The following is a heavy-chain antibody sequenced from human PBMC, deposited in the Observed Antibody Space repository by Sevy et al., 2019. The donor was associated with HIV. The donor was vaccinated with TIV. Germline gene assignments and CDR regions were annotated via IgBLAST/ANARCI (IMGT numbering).Heavy chain of an antibody. Sequence: GGSLRLSCAASGFTFSSYAMHWVRQAPGKGLEWVAVISYDGSNKYYADSVKGRFTISRDNAKNTLYLQLNSLRDEDTAVYYCTKETQSLVWRATSYFDYWGQGTLVTVSS. J-gene: IGHJ4*02. CDR1: GFTFSSYA. CDR3: TKETQSLVWRATSYFDY. D-gene: IGHD1-26*01. CDR2: ISYDGSNK. V-gene: IGHV3-30-3*01.